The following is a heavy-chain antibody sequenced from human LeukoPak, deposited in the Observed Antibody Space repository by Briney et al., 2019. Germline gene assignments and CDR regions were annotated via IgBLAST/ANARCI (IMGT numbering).Heavy chain of an antibody. V-gene: IGHV1-69*06. D-gene: IGHD6-13*01. CDR3: ARVLLLGYSTSYYYGMDV. CDR1: GGTFSSYA. CDR2: IIPIFGTA. J-gene: IGHJ6*04. Sequence: SVKVSCKASGGTFSSYAISWVRQAPGQGLEWMGGIIPIFGTANYAQKFQGRVTITADKSTSTAYMELSSLRSEDTAVYYCARVLLLGYSTSYYYGMDVWGKGTTVTVSS.